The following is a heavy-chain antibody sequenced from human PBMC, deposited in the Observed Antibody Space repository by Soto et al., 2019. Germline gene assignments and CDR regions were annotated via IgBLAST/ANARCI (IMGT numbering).Heavy chain of an antibody. J-gene: IGHJ3*02. V-gene: IGHV1-18*01. CDR1: GYTFTSYG. D-gene: IGHD6-6*01. Sequence: QVQLVQSGAEVKKPRASVEVSCKASGYTFTSYGISWVRQAPGQGLEWMGWISAYNGNTNYAQNLEGRVTMTTDTARRTAYMELGSMRSDDTDVYYCARDWGDSRSYAFDIGGQGTMVTVSS. CDR3: ARDWGDSRSYAFDI. CDR2: ISAYNGNT.